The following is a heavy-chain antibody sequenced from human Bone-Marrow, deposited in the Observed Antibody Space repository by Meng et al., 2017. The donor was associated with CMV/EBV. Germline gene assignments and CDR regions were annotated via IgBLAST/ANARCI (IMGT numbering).Heavy chain of an antibody. CDR1: GFTFSNSD. J-gene: IGHJ4*02. V-gene: IGHV3-19*01. CDR2: VSWNGSRT. Sequence: GESLKISCAASGFTFSNSDMNWVRQAPGKGLEWVSGVSWNGSRTHYADSVKGRFIISRDNSRNFLYQQMNSLRPEDMAVYYCVRNSPRGWAIVVVPAAIREVGWGQGNLVTVSS. CDR3: VRNSPRGWAIVVVPAAIREVG. D-gene: IGHD2-2*01.